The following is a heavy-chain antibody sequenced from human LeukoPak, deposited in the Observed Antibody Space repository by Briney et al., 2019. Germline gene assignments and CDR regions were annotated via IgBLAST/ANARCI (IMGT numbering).Heavy chain of an antibody. CDR3: ARGFRGYFVFGGAFFDY. V-gene: IGHV4-34*01. CDR2: INHSGST. Sequence: SETLSLTCAVYGGSFNGYYRSWIRQPPGKGLEWIGDINHSGSTSYNPSLKSRVTISVDTSKNQFSLKLNSVTAADTAVYYCARGFRGYFVFGGAFFDYWGQGTLVTVSS. J-gene: IGHJ4*02. D-gene: IGHD3-16*01. CDR1: GGSFNGYY.